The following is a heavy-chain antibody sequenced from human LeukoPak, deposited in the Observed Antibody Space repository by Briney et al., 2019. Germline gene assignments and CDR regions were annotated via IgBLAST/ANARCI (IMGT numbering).Heavy chain of an antibody. CDR3: ARTGLGLYSFDY. CDR2: ITGSISTI. CDR1: GFTFSSYG. J-gene: IGHJ4*02. Sequence: GGSLRLSCAASGFTFSSYGIYWVRQAPGKGLEWVSYITGSISTIYYTDSVKGRFTISRDNAKNSVYLQMNSLRLEDTAVYYCARTGLGLYSFDYWGQGTLVTVSS. V-gene: IGHV3-48*01. D-gene: IGHD3/OR15-3a*01.